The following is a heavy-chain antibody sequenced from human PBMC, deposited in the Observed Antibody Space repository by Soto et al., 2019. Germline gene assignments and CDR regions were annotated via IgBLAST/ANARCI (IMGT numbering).Heavy chain of an antibody. CDR3: ARQRTSVVTQAYFDS. V-gene: IGHV4-39*01. J-gene: IGHJ4*02. Sequence: PSETLSLTCTVTGDSINNRSYYWGWIRQHPGKGLEWIGSIYYSGSTYNNPSLKSRVSMSVDTSKNQFSLKLRSVTAADTALYYCARQRTSVVTQAYFDSWGQGSLVTVSS. CDR1: GDSINNRSYY. D-gene: IGHD2-21*02. CDR2: IYYSGST.